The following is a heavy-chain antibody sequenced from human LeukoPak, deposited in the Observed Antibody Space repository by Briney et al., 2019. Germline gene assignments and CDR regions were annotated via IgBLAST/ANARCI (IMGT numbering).Heavy chain of an antibody. D-gene: IGHD1-26*01. Sequence: GALRLSCAASGFTFSSYAMSWVRQAPGKGLEWVSAISGSGGSTYYADSVKGRFTISRDNSKNTLYLQMNSLRAEDTAVYYCAKDSGSYSDIGYWGQGTPVTVSS. CDR3: AKDSGSYSDIGY. V-gene: IGHV3-23*01. CDR2: ISGSGGST. CDR1: GFTFSSYA. J-gene: IGHJ4*02.